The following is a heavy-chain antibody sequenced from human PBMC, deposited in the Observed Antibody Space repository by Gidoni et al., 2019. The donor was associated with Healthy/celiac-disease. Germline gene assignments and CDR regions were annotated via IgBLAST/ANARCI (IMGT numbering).Heavy chain of an antibody. CDR1: GFTFGDYA. Sequence: EVQLVESGGGLVQPGRSLRLSCTASGFTFGDYAMSWFRQAPGKGLEWVGFIRSKAYGGTTEYAASVKGRFTISRDDSKSIAYLQMNSLKTEDTAVYYCTREVTYYYDSSNPKHDYWGQGTLVTVSS. CDR3: TREVTYYYDSSNPKHDY. V-gene: IGHV3-49*03. CDR2: IRSKAYGGTT. D-gene: IGHD3-22*01. J-gene: IGHJ4*02.